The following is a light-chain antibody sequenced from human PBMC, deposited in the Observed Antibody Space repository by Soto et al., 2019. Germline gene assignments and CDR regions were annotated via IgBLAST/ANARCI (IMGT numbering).Light chain of an antibody. J-gene: IGKJ5*01. CDR1: QSVTRN. V-gene: IGKV3-11*01. CDR3: QQSSNWPPEIT. CDR2: EAS. Sequence: EIVLTQSPTTLSLSPVERATLSGRASQSVTRNLAWYQQKPGQAPRLLFSEASNRATGIPDRFSGSGSGTDFTLTISSLEPEDFAVYYCQQSSNWPPEITFGQGTRLEI.